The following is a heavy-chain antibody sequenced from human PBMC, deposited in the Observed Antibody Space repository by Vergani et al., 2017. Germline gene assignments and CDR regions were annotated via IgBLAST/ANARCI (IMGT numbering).Heavy chain of an antibody. CDR3: AREIGSDYYDSSGYSHFDY. CDR2: ISAYNGNT. J-gene: IGHJ4*02. Sequence: QVQLVQSGAEVKKPGASVKVSCKASGYTFTNYIITWVRQAPGQGLEWMGWISAYNGNTNYAQKLQGRVTMTTDTSTSTAYMELRSLRSDDTAVYYCAREIGSDYYDSSGYSHFDYWGQGTLVTVSS. D-gene: IGHD3-22*01. V-gene: IGHV1-18*04. CDR1: GYTFTNYI.